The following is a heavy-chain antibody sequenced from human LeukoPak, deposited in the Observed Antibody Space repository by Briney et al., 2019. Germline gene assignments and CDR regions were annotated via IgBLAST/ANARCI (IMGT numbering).Heavy chain of an antibody. CDR1: GGSISSSSYY. CDR2: IYYSGST. D-gene: IGHD3-9*01. J-gene: IGHJ4*02. V-gene: IGHV4-39*01. CDR3: ASGPRLRYFDWFHFDY. Sequence: SETLSLTCTVSGGSISSSSYYWGWIRQPPGKGLEWIGSIYYSGSTYYNPSLKSRVTISVDTSKNQFSLKLSSVTAADTAVYYCASGPRLRYFDWFHFDYWGQGTLVTVSS.